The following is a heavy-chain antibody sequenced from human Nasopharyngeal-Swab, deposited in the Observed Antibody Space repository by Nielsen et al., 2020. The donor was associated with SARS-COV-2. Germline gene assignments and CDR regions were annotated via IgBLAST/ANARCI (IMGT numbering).Heavy chain of an antibody. V-gene: IGHV3-21*01. Sequence: GESLKISCAASGFTFSSYSMNWVRQAQGKGLEWVSSISSSSSYIYYADSVKGRFTISRDNAKNSLYLQMNSVRAEDTAVYYCARDWDTAMVTNYYYYMDVWGKGTTVTVSS. CDR1: GFTFSSYS. J-gene: IGHJ6*03. D-gene: IGHD5-18*01. CDR2: ISSSSSYI. CDR3: ARDWDTAMVTNYYYYMDV.